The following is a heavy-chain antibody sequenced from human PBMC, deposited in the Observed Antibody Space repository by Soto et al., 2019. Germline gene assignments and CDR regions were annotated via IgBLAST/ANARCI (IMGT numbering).Heavy chain of an antibody. CDR1: GGTFSSYA. CDR2: IIPYIDHT. CDR3: ARWDCSSTSCRSKAFDI. J-gene: IGHJ3*02. V-gene: IGHV1-18*01. D-gene: IGHD2-2*01. Sequence: ASVKVSCKASGGTFSSYAISWVRQAPGQGLEWMGGIIPYIDHTNYAQKYQGRVTMTTETSTSTGYMELRSLKGDDTAVYYCARWDCSSTSCRSKAFDIWGQGTMVTVSS.